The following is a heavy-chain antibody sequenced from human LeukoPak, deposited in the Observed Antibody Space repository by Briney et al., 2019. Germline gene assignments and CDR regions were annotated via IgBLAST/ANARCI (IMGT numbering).Heavy chain of an antibody. CDR1: GGTFSSYA. D-gene: IGHD3-22*01. CDR2: IIPIFGTA. J-gene: IGHJ4*02. CDR3: ARDYYDSSGYYQGIDY. Sequence: EASVKVSCKASGGTFSSYAISWVRQAPGQGLEWMGGIIPIFGTANYARKFQGRVTITADESTSTAYMELSSLRSGDTAVYYCARDYYDSSGYYQGIDYWGQGTLVTVSS. V-gene: IGHV1-69*13.